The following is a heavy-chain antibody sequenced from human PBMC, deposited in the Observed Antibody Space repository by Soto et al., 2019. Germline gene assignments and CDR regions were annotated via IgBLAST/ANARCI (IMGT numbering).Heavy chain of an antibody. Sequence: GGSLRLSCAASGFTFSGYGMHWVRQAPGKGLEWVAVISYDGSNKYYADSVKGRFTISRDNSKNTLYLQMNSLRAEDTAVYYCAKGWYVATHDNYFDYWGQGTLVTVSS. D-gene: IGHD6-13*01. V-gene: IGHV3-30*18. CDR1: GFTFSGYG. J-gene: IGHJ4*02. CDR3: AKGWYVATHDNYFDY. CDR2: ISYDGSNK.